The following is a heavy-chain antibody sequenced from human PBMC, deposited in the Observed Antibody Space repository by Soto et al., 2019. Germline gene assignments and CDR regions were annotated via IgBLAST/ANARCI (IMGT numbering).Heavy chain of an antibody. CDR2: IIPIFGTA. CDR1: GGTFSSYA. V-gene: IGHV1-69*13. CDR3: ARDRILVAARHGYYGMDV. D-gene: IGHD6-6*01. Sequence: ASVKVSCKASGGTFSSYAISWVRQAPGQGLEWMGGIIPIFGTANYAQKFQGRVTITADESTSTAYMELSSLRSEDTAVYYCARDRILVAARHGYYGMDVWGQGTTVTVSS. J-gene: IGHJ6*02.